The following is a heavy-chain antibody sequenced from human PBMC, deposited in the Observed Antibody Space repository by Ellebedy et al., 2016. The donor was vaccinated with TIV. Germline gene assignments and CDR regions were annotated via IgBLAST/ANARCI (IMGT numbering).Heavy chain of an antibody. D-gene: IGHD3-3*01. V-gene: IGHV1-69*04. CDR1: AYTFPSYY. CDR3: ERGDFLERFYYYYYGMDV. CDR2: IIPILGIA. J-gene: IGHJ6*02. Sequence: AASVKVSCRASAYTFPSYYMHRVRHPPAQGLEWMGRIIPILGIANYAQKFQGRVTITADKSTSTADMELSSLRSEDTAVYYCERGDFLERFYYYYYGMDVWGQGTTVTVSS.